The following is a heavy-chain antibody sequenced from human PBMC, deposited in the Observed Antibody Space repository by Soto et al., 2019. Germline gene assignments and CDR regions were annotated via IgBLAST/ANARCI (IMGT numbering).Heavy chain of an antibody. Sequence: QVQLRESGPGLVKTSGTLSLTCAVSGGSISTITWWSWVRQPPGKGLQWIGEIYHSGSTNYNPSLKSRVTISVDKSKNQFSLELSSVTAADTAVYYCARDLGSCSGTSCRPFDYWGQGTLVTVSS. D-gene: IGHD2-2*03. CDR3: ARDLGSCSGTSCRPFDY. CDR2: IYHSGST. J-gene: IGHJ4*02. CDR1: GGSISTITW. V-gene: IGHV4-4*02.